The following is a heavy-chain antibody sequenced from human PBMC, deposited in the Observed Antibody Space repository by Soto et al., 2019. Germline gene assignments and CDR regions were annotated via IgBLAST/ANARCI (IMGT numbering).Heavy chain of an antibody. CDR1: GYTFTGYF. CDR2: INPNSGAT. CDR3: ARGGGTILAPLP. D-gene: IGHD3-3*01. J-gene: IGHJ5*02. Sequence: ASVKVSCKASGYTFTGYFMHWVRQAPGQGLEWMGWINPNSGATKYAQKFQGRVTLSRDTSIRTAYMELSGLRSDDTAVYYCARGGGTILAPLPWGQGTLVTVSS. V-gene: IGHV1-2*02.